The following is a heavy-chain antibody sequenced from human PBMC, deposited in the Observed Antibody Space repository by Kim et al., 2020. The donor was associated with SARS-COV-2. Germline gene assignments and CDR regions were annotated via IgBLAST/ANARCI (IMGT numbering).Heavy chain of an antibody. CDR2: IYYSGST. V-gene: IGHV4-39*07. Sequence: SETLSLTCTVSGGSISSSSYYWGWIRQPPGKGLEWIGSIYYSGSTYYNPSLKSRVTISVDTSKNQFSLKLSSVTAADTAVYYCARDRAYCSSTSCYYYYGMDVWGQGTTVTVSS. D-gene: IGHD2-2*01. CDR1: GGSISSSSYY. J-gene: IGHJ6*02. CDR3: ARDRAYCSSTSCYYYYGMDV.